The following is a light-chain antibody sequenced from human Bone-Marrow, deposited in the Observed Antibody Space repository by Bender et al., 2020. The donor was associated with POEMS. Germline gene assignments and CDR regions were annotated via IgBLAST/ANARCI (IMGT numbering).Light chain of an antibody. CDR1: NIGSKS. J-gene: IGLJ1*01. CDR3: QVWDTLTFHYV. Sequence: SYVLTQPPSVSVAQGKTASITCGGNNIGSKSVHWYQQKPGQAPVLVVYDDSDRPSGIPERFSGSNSGNTATLTISRVEAGDEADYYCQVWDTLTFHYVFGPGTLVTVL. CDR2: DDS. V-gene: IGLV3-21*03.